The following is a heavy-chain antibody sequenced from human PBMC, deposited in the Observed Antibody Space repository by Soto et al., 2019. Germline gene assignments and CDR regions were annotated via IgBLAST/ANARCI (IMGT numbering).Heavy chain of an antibody. V-gene: IGHV4-59*01. CDR3: ARDDQSCHYGTCSWHFNY. CDR1: GGSISANY. D-gene: IGHD2-15*01. Sequence: SETLSLTCTVSGGSISANYWSWIRQSPGKGLEWIGYVYYSGSTVYNPSLKSRVSISADTSKNQFSLRLSSVTAADTAVYYCARDDQSCHYGTCSWHFNYWGQGALVTVSS. CDR2: VYYSGST. J-gene: IGHJ4*02.